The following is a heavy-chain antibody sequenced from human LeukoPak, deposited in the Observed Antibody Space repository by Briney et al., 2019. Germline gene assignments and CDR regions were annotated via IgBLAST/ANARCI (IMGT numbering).Heavy chain of an antibody. J-gene: IGHJ4*02. CDR2: ISYDGSKK. Sequence: GGSLRLSCAASGFXFSSYAIDWIRQAPGKGLEWVAVISYDGSKKYYADSVRGRFTISRDNSKNTVYLQMNSLRGDDTAVYYCARSLDYWGQGTLVTVSS. CDR1: GFXFSSYA. CDR3: ARSLDY. V-gene: IGHV3-30-3*01.